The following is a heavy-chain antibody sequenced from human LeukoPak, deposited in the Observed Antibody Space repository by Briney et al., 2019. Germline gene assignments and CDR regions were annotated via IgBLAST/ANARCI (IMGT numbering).Heavy chain of an antibody. D-gene: IGHD5-18*01. Sequence: GGSLRLSCAASGFTFSSYAMSWVRQAPGKGLEWVSAISGSGGSTYYADSVKGRFTISRDNSKNTLFLQMRRLTAEDTAVYYCAKDGYSYGSDYWGQGTLVTVSS. J-gene: IGHJ4*02. CDR3: AKDGYSYGSDY. V-gene: IGHV3-23*01. CDR1: GFTFSSYA. CDR2: ISGSGGST.